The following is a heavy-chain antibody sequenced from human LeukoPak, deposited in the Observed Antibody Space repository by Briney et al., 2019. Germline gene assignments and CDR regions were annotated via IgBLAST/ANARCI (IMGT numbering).Heavy chain of an antibody. V-gene: IGHV1-2*02. CDR2: INPNSGGT. J-gene: IGHJ6*03. D-gene: IGHD6-6*01. CDR3: ARESSSIAARTYYMDV. CDR1: GYTFTRYY. Sequence: GASVKASCKASGYTFTRYYMHWVRQAPGQGLEWMGWINPNSGGTNYAQKFQGRVTMTRDTSISTAYMELSRLRSDDTAVYYCARESSSIAARTYYMDVWGKGTTVTVSS.